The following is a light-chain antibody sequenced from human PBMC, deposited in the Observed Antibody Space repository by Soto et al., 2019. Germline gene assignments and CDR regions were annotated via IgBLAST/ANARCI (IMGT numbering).Light chain of an antibody. CDR3: QQYTYWPPWT. CDR1: QSVSSN. V-gene: IGKV3-15*01. J-gene: IGKJ1*01. CDR2: GAS. Sequence: EIVMTQSPATLSVSPGERATLSCRASQSVSSNLAWYQQKPGQAPRLLISGASTRATGIPARFSGSGSGTEFTLTISSLQSEDFAVYCCQQYTYWPPWTFGQGTKVEIK.